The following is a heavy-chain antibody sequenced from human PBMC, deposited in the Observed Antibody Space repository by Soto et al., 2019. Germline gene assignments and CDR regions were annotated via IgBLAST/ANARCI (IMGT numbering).Heavy chain of an antibody. J-gene: IGHJ5*02. Sequence: GGSLRLSCAASGFTFSTYAMHWVRQAPGKGLEWVAVISKDGDNKYYGDSVRGRFTISRDNPKNTLSLQMNSLRDDDTAVYYCXRDFTGGTVTAYNWFDPWGHGTLVTVSS. V-gene: IGHV3-30-3*01. CDR1: GFTFSTYA. CDR2: ISKDGDNK. D-gene: IGHD4-4*01. CDR3: XRDFTGGTVTAYNWFDP.